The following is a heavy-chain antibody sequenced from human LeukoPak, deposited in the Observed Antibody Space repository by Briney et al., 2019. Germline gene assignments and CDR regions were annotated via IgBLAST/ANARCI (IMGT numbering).Heavy chain of an antibody. CDR2: INTDDST. V-gene: IGHV3-53*01. D-gene: IGHD5-12*01. Sequence: GGSLRLSCAASGFIVSNNYITWVRQAPGKGLEWVSVINTDDSTSYADSVKGRFTISRDNSKNTLFLQMNSLRAEDTAVYYCARWVVATMFDYWGPGTLVTVSS. J-gene: IGHJ4*02. CDR3: ARWVVATMFDY. CDR1: GFIVSNNY.